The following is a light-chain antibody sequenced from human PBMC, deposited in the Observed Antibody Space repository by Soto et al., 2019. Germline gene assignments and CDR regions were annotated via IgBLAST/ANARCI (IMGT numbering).Light chain of an antibody. Sequence: SYELTQPPSVSVAPGQTARITCGGNNIEIKSVHWYQQKPGQAPVLVGYDDGDRTTGIPERFSGSKSGNTATLTTSRVEAGDEADYYCQVWDTTNPVIFGGGTKVTVL. CDR3: QVWDTTNPVI. V-gene: IGLV3-21*02. CDR2: DDG. CDR1: NIEIKS. J-gene: IGLJ2*01.